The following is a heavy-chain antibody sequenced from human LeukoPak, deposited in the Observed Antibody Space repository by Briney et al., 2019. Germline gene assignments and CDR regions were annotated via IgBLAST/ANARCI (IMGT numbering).Heavy chain of an antibody. V-gene: IGHV3-23*01. J-gene: IGHJ4*02. CDR2: ISGSGGST. D-gene: IGHD3-16*02. CDR1: GFTFSSYA. CDR3: AKRAFLTFGGVISPDY. Sequence: GGSLRLSCAASGFTFSSYAMSWVRQAPGKGLEWVSAISGSGGSTYYADSVKGRFTISRDNSKNTLYLQMNSLRAEDTAVYYCAKRAFLTFGGVISPDYWGQGTLVTVSS.